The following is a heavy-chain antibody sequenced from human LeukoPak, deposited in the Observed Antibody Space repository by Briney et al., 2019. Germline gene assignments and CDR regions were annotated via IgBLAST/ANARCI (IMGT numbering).Heavy chain of an antibody. J-gene: IGHJ3*02. V-gene: IGHV3-48*03. CDR1: GFTFSSYE. Sequence: PGGSLRLSCAASGFTFSSYEMNWVRQAPGKGLEWVSYISSSGSTIYYADSVKGRFTISRDNAKNSLYLQMNSLRAEDTAVYYCARVRYYDSSGYYLGRAFDIWGQGTMVTVPS. CDR3: ARVRYYDSSGYYLGRAFDI. D-gene: IGHD3-22*01. CDR2: ISSSGSTI.